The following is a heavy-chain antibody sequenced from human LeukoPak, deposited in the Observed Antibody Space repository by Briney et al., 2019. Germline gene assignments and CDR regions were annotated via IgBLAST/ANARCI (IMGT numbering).Heavy chain of an antibody. CDR3: AREGMGVLQYDSSGYSWYFDL. CDR1: GYTFTGYN. J-gene: IGHJ2*01. V-gene: IGHV1-18*04. D-gene: IGHD3-22*01. CDR2: ISAYNGNT. Sequence: ASVKVSCKASGYTFTGYNIHWVRQAPGQGLEWMGWISAYNGNTNYAQKLQGRVTMTTDTSTSTAYMELRSLRSDDTAVYYCAREGMGVLQYDSSGYSWYFDLWGRGTLVTVSS.